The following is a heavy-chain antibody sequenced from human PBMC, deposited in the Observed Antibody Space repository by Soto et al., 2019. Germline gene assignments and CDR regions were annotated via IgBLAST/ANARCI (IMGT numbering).Heavy chain of an antibody. CDR3: ARAWGYYYGSGSPAHYFDY. CDR2: IYYSGST. Sequence: SETLSLTCTVSGGAISSSSYYWGWIRQPPGKGLEWIGSIYYSGSTYYNPSLKSRVTISVDTSKNQFSLKLSSVTAADTAVYYCARAWGYYYGSGSPAHYFDYWGQGTLVTVSS. CDR1: GGAISSSSYY. J-gene: IGHJ4*02. V-gene: IGHV4-39*07. D-gene: IGHD3-10*01.